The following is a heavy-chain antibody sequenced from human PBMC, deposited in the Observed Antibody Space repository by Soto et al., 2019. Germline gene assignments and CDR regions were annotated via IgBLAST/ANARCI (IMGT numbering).Heavy chain of an antibody. Sequence: SVKVSCKASGGTFRNYGIGWVRQAPGQGLEWMGGIIPVFGTTNYAQKFQGRVTITADESTSTAYIEVSSLRSEDTAMFYCGRYCSGGSCHTLDYYGMDVWGQGTTVTV. CDR1: GGTFRNYG. V-gene: IGHV1-69*13. J-gene: IGHJ6*02. D-gene: IGHD2-15*01. CDR3: GRYCSGGSCHTLDYYGMDV. CDR2: IIPVFGTT.